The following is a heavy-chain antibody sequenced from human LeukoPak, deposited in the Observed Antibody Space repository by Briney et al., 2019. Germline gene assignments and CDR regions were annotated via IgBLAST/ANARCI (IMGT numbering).Heavy chain of an antibody. CDR2: IRSDGGTI. D-gene: IGHD3-16*01. J-gene: IGHJ4*02. V-gene: IGHV3-74*01. CDR1: GFTFSNHW. CDR3: AGVRGSWSLDY. Sequence: PGGSLRLSCAASGFTFSNHWMHWVRHTPGKGLVWVSRIRSDGGTIDYADSVRGRFTISRDNAKNTLSLQMNSLRAEDTAVYYCAGVRGSWSLDYWGQGTLVTVSS.